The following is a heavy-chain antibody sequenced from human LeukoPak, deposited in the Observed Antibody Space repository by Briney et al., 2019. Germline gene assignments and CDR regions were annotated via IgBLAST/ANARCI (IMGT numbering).Heavy chain of an antibody. CDR3: ARESQDTAMGDYFDY. CDR1: GGTFSSYA. D-gene: IGHD5-18*01. J-gene: IGHJ4*02. Sequence: SVKVSYKASGGTFSSYAISWVRQAPGQALEWMGRTIPIFGTSKYAHKFQGRVTITTDESTSTAYMELSSLRSEDTAVYYCARESQDTAMGDYFDYWGQGTLVTVSS. V-gene: IGHV1-69*05. CDR2: TIPIFGTS.